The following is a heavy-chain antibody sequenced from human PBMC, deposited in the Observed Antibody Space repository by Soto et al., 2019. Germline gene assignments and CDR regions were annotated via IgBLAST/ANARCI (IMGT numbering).Heavy chain of an antibody. D-gene: IGHD2-21*01. CDR2: ITWDGGSS. CDR3: VKEKDRILDY. J-gene: IGHJ4*02. V-gene: IGHV3-43*01. Sequence: GGSLRLSCAASGFTFDDYTMHWVRQAPGKGLEWVSLITWDGGSSFYADSVKGRSTISRDNSKNSLVLQMNSLRTEDTAWYYCVKEKDRILDYWGQGALVTVSS. CDR1: GFTFDDYT.